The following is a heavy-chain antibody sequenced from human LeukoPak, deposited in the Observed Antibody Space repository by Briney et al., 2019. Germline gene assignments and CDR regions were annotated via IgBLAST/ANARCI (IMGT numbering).Heavy chain of an antibody. Sequence: PGGSLRLSCAASGFTFSSYAMHWVRQAPGKGLEWVAVISYDGSNKYYADSVKGRFTISRDNSKNTLYLQMNSLRAEDTAVYYCARDKLTILSLPMGGPIKYYYYGMDVWGQGTTVTVSS. D-gene: IGHD4/OR15-4a*01. CDR1: GFTFSSYA. V-gene: IGHV3-30-3*01. J-gene: IGHJ6*02. CDR2: ISYDGSNK. CDR3: ARDKLTILSLPMGGPIKYYYYGMDV.